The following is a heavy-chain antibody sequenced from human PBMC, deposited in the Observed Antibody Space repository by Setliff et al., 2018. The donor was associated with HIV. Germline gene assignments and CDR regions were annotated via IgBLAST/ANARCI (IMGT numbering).Heavy chain of an antibody. V-gene: IGHV4-31*03. J-gene: IGHJ4*01. D-gene: IGHD5-18*01. Sequence: SETLSLTCTVSSGPISSGTYYWSWIRQYPGKGLEWIGYIDYSGSAFYNPSLKSRITISRDTSKNQFSLKMNSVTAADTAVYYCAREGKTALVTKYFDYWGHGKLVTVSS. CDR3: AREGKTALVTKYFDY. CDR1: SGPISSGTYY. CDR2: IDYSGSA.